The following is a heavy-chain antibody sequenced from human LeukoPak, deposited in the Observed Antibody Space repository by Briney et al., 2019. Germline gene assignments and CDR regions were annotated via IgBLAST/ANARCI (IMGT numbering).Heavy chain of an antibody. J-gene: IGHJ4*02. Sequence: GGSLRLSCAASGFTFSSNAMHWVRQAPGKGLEWVAVIAYDGSHTFYTDSVKGRFTISRDNSKNTLYLQMNSLRPEDTAVYYCARDRAHEYESSGYSPIFIYWGQGTLVTVSS. V-gene: IGHV3-30*04. CDR2: IAYDGSHT. CDR1: GFTFSSNA. CDR3: ARDRAHEYESSGYSPIFIY. D-gene: IGHD3-22*01.